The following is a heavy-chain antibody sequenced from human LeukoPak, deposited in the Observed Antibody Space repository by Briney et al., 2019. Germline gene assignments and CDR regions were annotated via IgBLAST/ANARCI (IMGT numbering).Heavy chain of an antibody. CDR2: INHSGST. Sequence: PSETLSLTCAVYGGSFSGYYWSWIRQPPGKGLEWIGEINHSGSTNYNPPLKSRVTISVDTSKNQFSLKLSSVTAADTAVYYCARVGDYYGSGSYYNFGYWGQGTLVTVSS. V-gene: IGHV4-34*01. CDR3: ARVGDYYGSGSYYNFGY. J-gene: IGHJ4*02. D-gene: IGHD3-10*01. CDR1: GGSFSGYY.